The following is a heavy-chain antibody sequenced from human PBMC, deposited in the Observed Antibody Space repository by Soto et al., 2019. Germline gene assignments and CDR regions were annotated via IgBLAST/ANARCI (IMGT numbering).Heavy chain of an antibody. CDR3: ARQSLGNIRLRGFDY. V-gene: IGHV3-33*01. D-gene: IGHD1-1*01. J-gene: IGHJ4*02. CDR1: GFTFSDYG. CDR2: IWYDGSEK. Sequence: QVQLVESGGGVVQPGRSLGLSCAASGFTFSDYGMHWVRPAPGQGLEWVAVIWYDGSEKYYADSVKGRFAITRDNSKNTLYRQMNSLRAEYTAVYYCARQSLGNIRLRGFDYWGQGALVTFSS.